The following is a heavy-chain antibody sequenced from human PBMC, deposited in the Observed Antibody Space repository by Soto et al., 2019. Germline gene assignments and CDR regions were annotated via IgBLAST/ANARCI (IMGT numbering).Heavy chain of an antibody. D-gene: IGHD3-16*02. CDR1: GFTFSSYW. CDR2: IKQDGSEK. J-gene: IGHJ6*03. V-gene: IGHV3-7*01. Sequence: EVQLVESGGGLVQPGGSLRLSCAASGFTFSSYWMSWVRQAPGKGLEWVDNIKQDGSEKYYVDSVKGRFTISRDNAKNSLYLQINSLRAEDTAVYYCVRRDLHLGELSFVDYMGVWGKGTTVNVSS. CDR3: VRRDLHLGELSFVDYMGV.